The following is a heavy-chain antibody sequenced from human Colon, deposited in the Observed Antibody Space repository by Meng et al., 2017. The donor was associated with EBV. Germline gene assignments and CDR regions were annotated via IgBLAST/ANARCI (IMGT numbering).Heavy chain of an antibody. CDR1: VGSISSSPFY. V-gene: IGHV4-39*01. Sequence: QLSVHESCLGLVKTSRTLFFPCPVSVGSISSSPFYWGWVRQPPVKGLQWIGTIYHSGRTSYTPSLQSRVTMFVDTSKSQFSLILPSVTATDTAVYYCARRRGASGRDCWGQGTLVTVSS. CDR2: IYHSGRT. D-gene: IGHD3-10*01. J-gene: IGHJ4*02. CDR3: ARRRGASGRDC.